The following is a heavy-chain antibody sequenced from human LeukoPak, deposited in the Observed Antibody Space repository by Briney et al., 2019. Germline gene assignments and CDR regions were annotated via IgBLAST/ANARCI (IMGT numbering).Heavy chain of an antibody. V-gene: IGHV4-39*01. Sequence: SETLSLTCTVSGGSISSSSYYWGWIRQPPGKGLEWIGSIYYSGSTYYNPSLKSRVTISVDTSKNQFSLKLSSVTAADTAVYYCARLIAAEWFAPRFDYWGQGTLVTVSS. J-gene: IGHJ4*02. D-gene: IGHD6-13*01. CDR1: GGSISSSSYY. CDR2: IYYSGST. CDR3: ARLIAAEWFAPRFDY.